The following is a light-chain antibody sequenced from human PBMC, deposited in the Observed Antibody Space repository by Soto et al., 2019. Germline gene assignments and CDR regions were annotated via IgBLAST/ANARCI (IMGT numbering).Light chain of an antibody. CDR3: AAYTGNWNGPV. CDR1: SSNIGAGYD. J-gene: IGLJ2*01. V-gene: IGLV1-40*01. CDR2: GNS. Sequence: QSVLTQPPSVSGAPGQRVTISCTGSSSNIGAGYDVHWYQQLPGTAPKLLIYGNSNRPSGVPDRFSGSKSGTSASLAITGLQAEDEADYYCAAYTGNWNGPVFGGGTKVTVL.